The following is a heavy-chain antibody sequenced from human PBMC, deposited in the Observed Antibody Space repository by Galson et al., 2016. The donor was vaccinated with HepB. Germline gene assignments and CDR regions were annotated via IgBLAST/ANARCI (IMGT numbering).Heavy chain of an antibody. D-gene: IGHD6-6*01. CDR1: GYTFISYG. CDR3: ARMKRLAVRRVNFDY. V-gene: IGHV1-18*01. Sequence: SGAEVKKPGASVKVPCKASGYTFISYGITWVRQAPGQGLEWMGWLSAFNGDTNYAQKLQGRVTMTTDTSTSTAYMELRSLRSDDTAVYYCARMKRLAVRRVNFDYWGQGTRVTVSS. J-gene: IGHJ4*02. CDR2: LSAFNGDT.